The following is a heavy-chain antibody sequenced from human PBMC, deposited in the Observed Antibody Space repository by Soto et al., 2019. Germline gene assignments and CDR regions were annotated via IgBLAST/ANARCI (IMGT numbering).Heavy chain of an antibody. Sequence: PGGSLRLSCAASGFTFSDYYMSWIRQAPGKGLEWVSYISSSGSTIYYADSVKGRFTISRDNAKNSLYLQMNSLRAEDTAVYYCARGLSRGVIITYGMDVWGQGTTVTSP. J-gene: IGHJ6*02. CDR1: GFTFSDYY. CDR3: ARGLSRGVIITYGMDV. CDR2: ISSSGSTI. V-gene: IGHV3-11*01. D-gene: IGHD3-10*01.